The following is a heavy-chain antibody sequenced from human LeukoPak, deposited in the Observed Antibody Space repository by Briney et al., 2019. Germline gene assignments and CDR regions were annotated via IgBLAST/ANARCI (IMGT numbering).Heavy chain of an antibody. V-gene: IGHV1-69*05. J-gene: IGHJ4*02. CDR2: IIPIFGTA. CDR1: GGTFSSYA. Sequence: ASVKVSCKASGGTFSSYAISWVRQAPGQGLEWMGGIIPIFGTANYARKFQGRVTITTDESTSTAYMELSSLRSEDTAVYYCASGRCSSTSCYAPTIDYWGQGTLVTVSS. CDR3: ASGRCSSTSCYAPTIDY. D-gene: IGHD2-2*01.